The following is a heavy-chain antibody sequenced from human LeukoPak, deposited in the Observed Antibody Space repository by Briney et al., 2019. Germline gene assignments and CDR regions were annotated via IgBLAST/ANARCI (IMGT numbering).Heavy chain of an antibody. J-gene: IGHJ3*02. V-gene: IGHV4-30-4*08. Sequence: PSEALSLTCTVSGGSVNSGSYYWSWVRQPPGKGLEWIGYIYDSGSTYYNPSLKSRITISVDTSENRFSLKLSSVTATDTAVYYCARDCSGGSCYGAFDIWGQGTMVTVSS. D-gene: IGHD2-15*01. CDR1: GGSVNSGSYY. CDR2: IYDSGST. CDR3: ARDCSGGSCYGAFDI.